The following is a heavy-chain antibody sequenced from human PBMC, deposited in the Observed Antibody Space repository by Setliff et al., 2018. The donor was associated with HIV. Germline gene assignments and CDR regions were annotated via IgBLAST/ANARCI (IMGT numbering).Heavy chain of an antibody. D-gene: IGHD5-18*01. J-gene: IGHJ4*02. CDR2: IYHSGST. CDR3: ARAVRSEYSFRDYFDP. CDR1: GGSIRSNGHYY. Sequence: SETLSLTCTVSGGSIRSNGHYYWSWIRQLPGQGLEWVGYIYHSGSTYYNPSLKSRLTISVDTSKNQFSLKLNSVTAADTAVYYCARAVRSEYSFRDYFDPWGQGTLVTVSS. V-gene: IGHV4-31*03.